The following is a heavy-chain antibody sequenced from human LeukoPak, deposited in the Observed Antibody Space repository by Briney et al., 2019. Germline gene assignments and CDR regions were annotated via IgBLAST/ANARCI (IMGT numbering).Heavy chain of an antibody. V-gene: IGHV1-69*05. CDR2: IIPIFGTA. CDR3: ARSSLAYCSSTSCSHENWFDP. CDR1: GGTFSSYA. D-gene: IGHD2-2*01. J-gene: IGHJ5*02. Sequence: SVKVSCKASGGTFSSYAISWVRQAPGQGLEWMGGIIPIFGTANYAQKFQGRVTITTDESTSTAYMELSSLRSEDTAVYYCARSSLAYCSSTSCSHENWFDPWGQGTLVTVSS.